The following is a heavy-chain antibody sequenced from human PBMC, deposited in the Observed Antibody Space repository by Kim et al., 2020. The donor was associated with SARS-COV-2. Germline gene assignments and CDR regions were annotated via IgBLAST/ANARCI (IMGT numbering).Heavy chain of an antibody. Sequence: ASVKVSCKVSGYTLTELPMHWVRQAPGKGREWMGGFDPEDGETIYAQKFQGRVTMTEDTSTDTAYMELSSLRSEDTAVYYCATSPATRRGHWFDPWGQGTLVTVSS. J-gene: IGHJ5*02. CDR2: FDPEDGET. CDR3: ATSPATRRGHWFDP. CDR1: GYTLTELP. V-gene: IGHV1-24*01. D-gene: IGHD2-15*01.